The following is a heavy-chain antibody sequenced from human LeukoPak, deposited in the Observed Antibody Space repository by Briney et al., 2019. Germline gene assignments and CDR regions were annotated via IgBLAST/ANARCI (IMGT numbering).Heavy chain of an antibody. CDR3: ARDMGVPAASYFFDY. CDR1: GGSVSSGSYY. V-gene: IGHV4-39*02. CDR2: IYYSGST. J-gene: IGHJ4*02. D-gene: IGHD2-2*01. Sequence: PSETLSLTCTVSGGSVSSGSYYWGWIRQPPGKGLEWIGNIYYSGSTYYNPSLRSRVTISVDTSKNQFSLKLSSVTAADTAVFYCARDMGVPAASYFFDYWGQGTLVTASS.